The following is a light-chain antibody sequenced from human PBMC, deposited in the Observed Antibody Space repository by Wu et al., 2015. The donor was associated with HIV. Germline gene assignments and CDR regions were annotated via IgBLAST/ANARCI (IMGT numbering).Light chain of an antibody. J-gene: IGKJ1*01. Sequence: IVLTQSPATLSLSPGERATLSCRASQSVSSSLVWYQQKPGQAPRLLMYGASTRATDVAGRFSGRGSETEFTLTITSLQSEDFAVYYCQQYHKWPTFGQGTKVEIK. CDR3: QQYHKWPT. V-gene: IGKV3-15*01. CDR2: GAS. CDR1: QSVSSS.